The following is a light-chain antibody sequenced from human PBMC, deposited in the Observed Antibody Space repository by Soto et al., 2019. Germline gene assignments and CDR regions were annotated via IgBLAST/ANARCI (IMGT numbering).Light chain of an antibody. CDR1: QSVRSNF. CDR3: QQYGSLPRT. V-gene: IGKV3-20*01. CDR2: GAS. J-gene: IGKJ1*01. Sequence: EIMFTHSPDTLSLSPGDRATLSCRASQSVRSNFLGWYQQKPGQAPRLLLYGASFRATGIPDRFSGSGSGKDFTLTISRLETEDFAVYYCQQYGSLPRTFGQGTKVDIK.